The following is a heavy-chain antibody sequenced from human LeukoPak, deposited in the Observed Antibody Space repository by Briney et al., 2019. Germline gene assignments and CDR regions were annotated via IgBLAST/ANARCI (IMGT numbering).Heavy chain of an antibody. CDR1: GFTFSSFW. CDR2: IKQDGSEK. J-gene: IGHJ4*02. Sequence: GGSLRLSCAASGFTFSSFWMNWVRQAPGKGPEWVANIKQDGSEKLYVDSVKGRFTISRDNARDSLYLQMNSLRAEDTAVYYCAGGTGWLTDYWGQGTLVTVSS. D-gene: IGHD3-22*01. V-gene: IGHV3-7*01. CDR3: AGGTGWLTDY.